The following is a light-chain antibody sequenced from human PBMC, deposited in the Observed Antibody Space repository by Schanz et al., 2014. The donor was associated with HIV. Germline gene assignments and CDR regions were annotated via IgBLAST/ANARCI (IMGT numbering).Light chain of an antibody. J-gene: IGKJ2*01. CDR3: QQYDTYPYT. CDR2: GAS. Sequence: EIVMTQSPATLSVSPGERATLSCRASQSVRNNLAWYQQKPGQAPRLLIYGASSRATGIPDRFSGSGSGTDFTVTISTLEPEDFATYYCQQYDTYPYTFGQGTTLDLK. CDR1: QSVRNN. V-gene: IGKV3D-15*01.